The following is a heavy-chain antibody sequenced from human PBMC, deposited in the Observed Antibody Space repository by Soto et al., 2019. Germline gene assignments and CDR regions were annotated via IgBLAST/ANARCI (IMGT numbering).Heavy chain of an antibody. Sequence: QVQLQQWGAGLLKPSETLSLTCAVYGGSFSDHYWSWIRQPPGKGLEWIGEINHSGSTNYNPSLKSRVTISVDTSKNQFCLKRRSVTAADTAVYYCARRRLWLDRYWYFDLWGRGTLVTVSS. J-gene: IGHJ2*01. V-gene: IGHV4-34*01. CDR3: ARRRLWLDRYWYFDL. CDR1: GGSFSDHY. CDR2: INHSGST. D-gene: IGHD5-12*01.